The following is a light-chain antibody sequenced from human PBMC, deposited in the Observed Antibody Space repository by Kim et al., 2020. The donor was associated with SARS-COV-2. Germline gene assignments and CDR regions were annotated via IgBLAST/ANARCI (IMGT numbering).Light chain of an antibody. CDR1: QSVSHC. CDR2: VTS. CDR3: QQYNTWYT. Sequence: LPTSVGDRATITCRASQSVSHCLAWYQQKPGKAPKVLIYVTSKLKIGSPSRFSGSGFGTEFTLTISSLQPDDFATYYCQQYNTWYTFGQGTKLEI. J-gene: IGKJ2*01. V-gene: IGKV1-5*03.